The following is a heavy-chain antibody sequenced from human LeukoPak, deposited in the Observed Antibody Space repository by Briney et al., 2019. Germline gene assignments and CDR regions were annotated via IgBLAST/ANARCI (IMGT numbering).Heavy chain of an antibody. CDR1: GFTFSSYW. V-gene: IGHV3-7*01. Sequence: GGSLRLSCAASGFTFSSYWMSWVRQAPGKGLGWVANIKQDGSEKNYVDSVKGRFTISRDNAKNSLYLQMNSLRAEDTAVYYCARVSSSGWYRGDYWGQGTLVTVSS. CDR3: ARVSSSGWYRGDY. D-gene: IGHD6-19*01. J-gene: IGHJ4*02. CDR2: IKQDGSEK.